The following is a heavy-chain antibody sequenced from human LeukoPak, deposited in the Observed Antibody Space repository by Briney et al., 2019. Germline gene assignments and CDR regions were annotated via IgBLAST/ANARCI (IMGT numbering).Heavy chain of an antibody. CDR2: IYNSGST. CDR3: ARDGLQGSIL. D-gene: IGHD4-11*01. J-gene: IGHJ4*02. Sequence: PSEALSLTCTVSGGSISGYYWSWIRQPPGKGLEWIGYIYNSGSTTYNPSLKSRVTISVDTSKNQFSLRLRSVTAVDTAVYSCARDGLQGSILWGQGTLVTVSS. V-gene: IGHV4-59*01. CDR1: GGSISGYY.